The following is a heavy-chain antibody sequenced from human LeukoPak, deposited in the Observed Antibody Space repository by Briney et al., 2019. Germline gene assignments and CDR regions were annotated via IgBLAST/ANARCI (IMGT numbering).Heavy chain of an antibody. Sequence: GGSLRLSCAASGFTFSNYSMNWVRQAPGKGLEWISYISSSNDNIYYADSVKGRFTISRDNAKNSLYLQMNSLRAEDTAVYYCAGGVKWRFGSGDACYGVDSYYYMDVWGQGTTVTVSS. CDR3: AGGVKWRFGSGDACYGVDSYYYMDV. V-gene: IGHV3-48*01. CDR2: ISSSNDNI. D-gene: IGHD2-15*01. J-gene: IGHJ6*03. CDR1: GFTFSNYS.